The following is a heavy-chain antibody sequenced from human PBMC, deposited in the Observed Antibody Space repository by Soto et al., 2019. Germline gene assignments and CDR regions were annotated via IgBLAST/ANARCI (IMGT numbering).Heavy chain of an antibody. J-gene: IGHJ6*02. CDR2: IDWDDTK. D-gene: IGHD3-3*01. CDR3: AHIRGKTIFGARYYYGMDV. V-gene: IGHV2-70*11. CDR1: GFSLSTSGMC. Sequence: SGPTLVNPTQTLTLTCAFSGFSLSTSGMCVSWIRQPPGKALEWLARIDWDDTKYYNTSLKTRLTISKDTSINQVVLTMTNMDPVDTATYYCAHIRGKTIFGARYYYGMDVWGQGTTVPVSS.